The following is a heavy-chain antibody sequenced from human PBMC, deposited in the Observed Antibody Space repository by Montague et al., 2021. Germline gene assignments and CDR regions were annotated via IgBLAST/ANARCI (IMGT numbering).Heavy chain of an antibody. CDR2: VRHIGST. D-gene: IGHD3-10*01. V-gene: IGHV4-34*01. CDR1: GGSISEYY. Sequence: SETLSLTCGVYGGSISEYYWTWIRQSPEKGLEWIGEVRHIGSTNYNPSLKSRVTMSVDKSKNQFSLKLRSVTAADTAVYYCTSDRGPFDYWGQGTLVTVSS. CDR3: TSDRGPFDY. J-gene: IGHJ4*02.